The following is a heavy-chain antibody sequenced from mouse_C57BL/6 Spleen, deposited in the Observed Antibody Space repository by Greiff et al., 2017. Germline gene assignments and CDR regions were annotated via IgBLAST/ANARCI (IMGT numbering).Heavy chain of an antibody. D-gene: IGHD2-1*01. Sequence: VMLVESGAELVKPGASVKLSCKASGYTFTEYTIHWVKQRSGQGLEWIGWFYPGSGSIKYNEKFKDKAPLTADKSSSTVYMELSRLTSEDSAVYFCARHEEAPYGKGATDYWGQGTSVTVSS. V-gene: IGHV1-62-2*01. CDR3: ARHEEAPYGKGATDY. CDR2: FYPGSGSI. J-gene: IGHJ4*01. CDR1: GYTFTEYT.